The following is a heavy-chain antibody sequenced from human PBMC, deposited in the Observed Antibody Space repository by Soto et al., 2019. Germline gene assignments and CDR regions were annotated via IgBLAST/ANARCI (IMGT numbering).Heavy chain of an antibody. CDR3: AKRYSGSPWFDY. J-gene: IGHJ4*02. D-gene: IGHD1-26*01. V-gene: IGHV1-69*13. CDR2: IIPIFGTA. Sequence: SVKVSCKASGGTFSSYAISWVRQAPGQGLEWMGGIIPIFGTANYAQKFQGRVTITADESTSTAYMELSSLRSGDTAVYYCAKRYSGSPWFDYWGQGTLVTVSS. CDR1: GGTFSSYA.